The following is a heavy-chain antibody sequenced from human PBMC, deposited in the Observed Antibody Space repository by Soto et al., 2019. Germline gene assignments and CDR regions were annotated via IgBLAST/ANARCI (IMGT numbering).Heavy chain of an antibody. CDR2: IYYSGSI. CDR3: ARASRSPLITGTTRGWFDP. CDR1: GGSTSSGGYY. Sequence: SETLSLTCTVSGGSTSSGGYYWSWIRQHPGKGLEWIGYIYYSGSIYYNPSLKSRVTISVDTSKNQFSLKLSSVTAADTAVYYCARASRSPLITGTTRGWFDPWGQGTLVTVSS. D-gene: IGHD1-7*01. J-gene: IGHJ5*02. V-gene: IGHV4-31*02.